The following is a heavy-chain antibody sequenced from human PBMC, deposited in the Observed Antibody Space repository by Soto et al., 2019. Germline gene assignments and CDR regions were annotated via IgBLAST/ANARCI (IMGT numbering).Heavy chain of an antibody. CDR2: ISPKSTYR. CDR1: GFSFSRKN. J-gene: IGHJ4*02. V-gene: IGHV3-11*06. Sequence: GGSLRLSCAASGFSFSRKNMSWIRQAPGKGLEWLSHISPKSTYRNYADSVKGRFTISRDNTKSSLFLQMNSLGVEDTAVYYCARGGGGGLFEHWGQGVLVTVSS. D-gene: IGHD2-21*01. CDR3: ARGGGGGLFEH.